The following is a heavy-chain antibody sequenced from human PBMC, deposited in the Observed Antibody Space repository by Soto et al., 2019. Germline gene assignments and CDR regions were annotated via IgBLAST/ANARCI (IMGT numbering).Heavy chain of an antibody. D-gene: IGHD3-16*01. CDR2: IFSNDEK. V-gene: IGHV2-26*01. J-gene: IGHJ4*01. Sequence: SGPTLVNPTETLTLTCTVSGFSLSKARMDVTWIRQPPGKALEWLAHIFSNDEKSYSTSLKSRLTISKDTSKSQVVLTMANMDPVVTVTYFCAGHGGGEGGRPLTYWGRGTLVADS. CDR3: AGHGGGEGGRPLTY. CDR1: GFSLSKARMD.